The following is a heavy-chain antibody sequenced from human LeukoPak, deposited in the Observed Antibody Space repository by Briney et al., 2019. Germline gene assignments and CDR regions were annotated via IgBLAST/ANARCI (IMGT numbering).Heavy chain of an antibody. CDR2: ISHTGST. J-gene: IGHJ4*02. V-gene: IGHV4-34*01. Sequence: SETLSLTCVVHGGXFSGYYCSWFRQPQGNGPWWIGVISHTGSTNYNPSLKSRVTISVDTSKNLCSLKLICVTAADTGVYYCARGRHDITVPVAIGRHLDYWGQGTLVTVSS. CDR1: GGXFSGYY. D-gene: IGHD2-2*01. CDR3: ARGRHDITVPVAIGRHLDY.